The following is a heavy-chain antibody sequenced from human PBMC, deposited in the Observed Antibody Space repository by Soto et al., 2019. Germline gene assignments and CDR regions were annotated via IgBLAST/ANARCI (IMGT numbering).Heavy chain of an antibody. J-gene: IGHJ4*02. CDR1: GFNFNDFG. Sequence: PGGSLRLSCAASGFNFNDFGIHWVRQAPGKGLEWVAVISDDGRNDYYGDSVKGRFIVSRDDSEKTVYVQMNSLTTEDTAVYFCARGTTGRPIEYWGQGALVTDSS. CDR3: ARGTTGRPIEY. V-gene: IGHV3-30*04. CDR2: ISDDGRND. D-gene: IGHD1-1*01.